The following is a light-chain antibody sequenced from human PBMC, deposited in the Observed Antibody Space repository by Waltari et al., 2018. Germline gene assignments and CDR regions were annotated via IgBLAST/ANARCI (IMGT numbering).Light chain of an antibody. V-gene: IGLV1-51*02. Sequence: QSVLTQPPSVSAAPGQRVTISCSGGSSHIGNNYVSWYRQFTGTAPKLLLYEDSERPSGIPGRFSGARSGTSATLDITVLQAGDEANYYGGTWDSGLSGAVFRGGTHLTVL. CDR3: GTWDSGLSGAV. J-gene: IGLJ7*01. CDR1: SSHIGNNY. CDR2: EDS.